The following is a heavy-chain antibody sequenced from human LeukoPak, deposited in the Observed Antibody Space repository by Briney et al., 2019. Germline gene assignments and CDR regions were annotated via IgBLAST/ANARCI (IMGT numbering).Heavy chain of an antibody. Sequence: GASVKVSCKASGYTFTGYYMHWVRQAPGQGREWMGWINPNSGGTNYAQKFQGRVTMTRDTSTSTAYMEQSRLRSDDTAVYYCARVDRGYYDYVWGSYRPIDYWGQGTLVTVSS. D-gene: IGHD3-16*02. CDR1: GYTFTGYY. J-gene: IGHJ4*02. CDR2: INPNSGGT. V-gene: IGHV1-2*02. CDR3: ARVDRGYYDYVWGSYRPIDY.